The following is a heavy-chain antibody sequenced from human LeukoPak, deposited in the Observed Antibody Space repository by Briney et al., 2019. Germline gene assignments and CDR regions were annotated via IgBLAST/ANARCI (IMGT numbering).Heavy chain of an antibody. J-gene: IGHJ4*02. V-gene: IGHV1-69*01. CDR3: ARDQEGGEPSSWSQVH. CDR2: IIPIFGTA. Sequence: SVKVSCKASGDTFSSYAISWVRQAPGQGLEWMGGIIPIFGTANYAQKFQGRVTITADEYTSTAYMELSSLRSEDTAVYYCARDQEGGEPSSWSQVHWGQGTLVTVSS. CDR1: GDTFSSYA. D-gene: IGHD6-13*01.